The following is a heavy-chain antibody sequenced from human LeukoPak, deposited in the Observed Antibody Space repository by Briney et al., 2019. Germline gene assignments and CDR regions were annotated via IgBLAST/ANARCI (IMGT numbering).Heavy chain of an antibody. CDR3: VRVPSESGSAYYFDY. V-gene: IGHV4-4*02. CDR1: GGSISSSNW. Sequence: SETLSLTCAVFGGSISSSNWWSWVRQPPGKGLEWIGEIYHSGSTNYNPSLKSRVTISVDKSKNQFSLKLSSVTAADTAVYYCVRVPSESGSAYYFDYWGQGTLVTVSS. D-gene: IGHD1-26*01. J-gene: IGHJ4*02. CDR2: IYHSGST.